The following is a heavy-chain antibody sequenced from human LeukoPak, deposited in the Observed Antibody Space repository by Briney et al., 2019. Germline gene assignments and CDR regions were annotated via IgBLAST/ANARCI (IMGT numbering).Heavy chain of an antibody. CDR1: GGTFSSYA. Sequence: ASVKVSCKASGGTFSSYAISWVRQAPGQGLEWMGGIIPIFGTANNAQKFQGRATMTADESTSTAYMELRSLRSDDTAVYYCARDPHYAKYGMDVWGQGTTVTVSS. V-gene: IGHV1-69*13. D-gene: IGHD4-17*01. CDR2: IIPIFGTA. J-gene: IGHJ6*02. CDR3: ARDPHYAKYGMDV.